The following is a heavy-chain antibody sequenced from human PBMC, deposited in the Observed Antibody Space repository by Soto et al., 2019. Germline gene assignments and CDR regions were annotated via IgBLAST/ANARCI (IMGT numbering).Heavy chain of an antibody. Sequence: GASVKVSCKASGYTFTGKYLHWLRQAPGQGLEWMGWINPNSGVTNYAEKFQGRVTLTRDTSLSTAYMDLTRLNSDDTAIYYCARDIVSTTGCFDPWGQGTLVTVSS. V-gene: IGHV1-2*02. D-gene: IGHD5-12*01. CDR1: GYTFTGKY. J-gene: IGHJ5*02. CDR2: INPNSGVT. CDR3: ARDIVSTTGCFDP.